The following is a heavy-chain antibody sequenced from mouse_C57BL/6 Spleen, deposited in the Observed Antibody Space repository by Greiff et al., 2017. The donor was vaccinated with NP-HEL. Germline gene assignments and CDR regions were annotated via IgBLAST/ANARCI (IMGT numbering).Heavy chain of an antibody. V-gene: IGHV1-19*01. Sequence: EVQLVESGPVLVKPGASVKMSCKASGYTFTDYYMNWVKQSHGKSLEWIGVINPYNGGTSYNQKFKGKATLTVDKSSSTAYMELNSLTSEDSAVYYCARGGYSTGGGFDYWGQGTTLTVSS. J-gene: IGHJ2*01. CDR2: INPYNGGT. CDR1: GYTFTDYY. D-gene: IGHD1-1*01. CDR3: ARGGYSTGGGFDY.